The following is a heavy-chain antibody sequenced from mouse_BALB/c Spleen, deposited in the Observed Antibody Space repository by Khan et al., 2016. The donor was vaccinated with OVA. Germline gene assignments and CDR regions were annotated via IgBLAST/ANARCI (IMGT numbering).Heavy chain of an antibody. CDR1: GFSLTKYG. CDR3: GRETAYYGSYEAMDY. J-gene: IGHJ4*01. V-gene: IGHV2-9*02. CDR2: IWAGGST. D-gene: IGHD2-10*01. Sequence: QVQLKESGPGLVAPSQSLSVTCTVSGFSLTKYGVHWVRQPPGKGLEWLGVIWAGGSTNYNSALMSRLSIRKDNSRNQVFLKLNGLQTDDTARYYCGRETAYYGSYEAMDYWGQGTSVTVSS.